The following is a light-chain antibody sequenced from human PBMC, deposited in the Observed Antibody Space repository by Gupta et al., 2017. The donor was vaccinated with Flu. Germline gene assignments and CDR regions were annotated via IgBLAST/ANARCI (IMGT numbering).Light chain of an antibody. Sequence: IVLTQFPATLSLSPGEGATLSCRASQSIPNNHLAWYQQYPGQAPRLLIFAASRRATGIPARFSGSGSGTEFILTISRLEPADYAVYYCQHYSSPPQAFGQGTRVDVK. V-gene: IGKV3-20*01. CDR1: QSIPNNH. CDR3: QHYSSPPQA. J-gene: IGKJ1*01. CDR2: AAS.